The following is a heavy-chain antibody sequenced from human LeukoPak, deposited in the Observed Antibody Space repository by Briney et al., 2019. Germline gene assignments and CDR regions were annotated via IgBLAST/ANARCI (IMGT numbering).Heavy chain of an antibody. J-gene: IGHJ4*02. D-gene: IGHD3-22*01. CDR3: ARGSAEDYYDSSGYFDY. CDR1: AGSISSYY. CDR2: IYSSGST. V-gene: IGHV4-59*01. Sequence: KSSETLSLTCTVSAGSISSYYWSWIRQPPGKGLEWIGYIYSSGSTNYNPSLKSRVTISVDTSKNQFSLKLSSVTAADTAVYYCARGSAEDYYDSSGYFDYWGQGTLVTVSS.